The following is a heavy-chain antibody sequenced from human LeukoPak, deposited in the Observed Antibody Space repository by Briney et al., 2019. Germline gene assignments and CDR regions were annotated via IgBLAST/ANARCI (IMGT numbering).Heavy chain of an antibody. CDR2: INPSGGST. CDR3: ARVAIVGATWVSDY. Sequence: GASVKVSCKASGYTFTSYDINWVRQATGQGLEWMGIINPSGGSTSYAQKFQGRVTMTRDTSTSTVYMELSSLRSEDAAVYYCARVAIVGATWVSDYWGQGTLVTVSS. J-gene: IGHJ4*02. V-gene: IGHV1-46*03. CDR1: GYTFTSYD. D-gene: IGHD1-26*01.